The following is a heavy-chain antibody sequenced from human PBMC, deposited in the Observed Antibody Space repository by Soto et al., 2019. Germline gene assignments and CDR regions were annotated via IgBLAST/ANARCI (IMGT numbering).Heavy chain of an antibody. CDR1: GFTFSSYG. J-gene: IGHJ4*02. D-gene: IGHD6-19*01. Sequence: GGSLRLSCAASGFTFSSYGMSWVRQAPGKGLEWVSAISGSGGSTYYADSVKGRFTISRDNSKNTLYLQMNSLRAEDTAVYYCAKLWDSSGLYAFDYWGQGTLVTVSS. CDR3: AKLWDSSGLYAFDY. V-gene: IGHV3-23*01. CDR2: ISGSGGST.